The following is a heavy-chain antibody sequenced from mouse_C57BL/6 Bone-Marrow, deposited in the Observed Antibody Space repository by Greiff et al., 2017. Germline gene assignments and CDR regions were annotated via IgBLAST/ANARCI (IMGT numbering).Heavy chain of an antibody. V-gene: IGHV5-4*01. J-gene: IGHJ2*01. CDR1: GFTFSSYA. CDR2: ISDGGSYT. CDR3: ARDYYFDY. Sequence: EVQLVESGGGLVKPGGSLKLSCAASGFTFSSYAMSWVRRTPQKRLEWVATISDGGSYTYYPDNVKGRFTISRDNAKNNLYLQMSHLKSEDTAMXYCARDYYFDYWGQGTTLTVSS.